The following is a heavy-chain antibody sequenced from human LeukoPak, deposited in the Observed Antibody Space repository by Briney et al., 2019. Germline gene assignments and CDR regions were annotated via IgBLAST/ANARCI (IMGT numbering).Heavy chain of an antibody. V-gene: IGHV1-8*01. CDR1: GYTFTSYD. CDR2: VNPNSGNT. D-gene: IGHD3-3*01. Sequence: ASVKVSCKASGYTFTSYDINWVRQATGQGLEWMGWVNPNSGNTGYAQKFQGRVTMTRNTSISTAYMELSSLRSEDTAVYYCARRDITIFGVVIIGYYYYGMDVWGQGTTVTVSS. J-gene: IGHJ6*02. CDR3: ARRDITIFGVVIIGYYYYGMDV.